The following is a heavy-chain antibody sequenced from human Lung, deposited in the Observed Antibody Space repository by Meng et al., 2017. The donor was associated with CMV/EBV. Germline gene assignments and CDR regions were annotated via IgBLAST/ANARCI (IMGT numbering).Heavy chain of an antibody. V-gene: IGHV1-46*01. Sequence: ASXXVSXKASGYSFTSYYMHWVRQAPGQGLEWMGIINPSGGSTSYAQKFQGRVTMTRDTSTSTVYMELSSLRSEDTAVYYCARARHDFWSGYSDASNWFDPWXQGTLVTVSS. CDR3: ARARHDFWSGYSDASNWFDP. CDR1: GYSFTSYY. CDR2: INPSGGST. D-gene: IGHD3-3*01. J-gene: IGHJ5*02.